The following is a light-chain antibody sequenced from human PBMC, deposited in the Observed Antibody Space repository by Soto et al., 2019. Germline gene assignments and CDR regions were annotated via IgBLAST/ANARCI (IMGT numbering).Light chain of an antibody. V-gene: IGKV3-15*01. CDR2: GAS. Sequence: EVVMTQSPDTLSASPGERATLSCRASQSVSSNLDWYQQKLGQAPRLLIYGASTRATGISARFSGSGSGTEFTLTISSLQSEDFAIYYCQQYKNWPRTFGQGTRVEIK. CDR1: QSVSSN. CDR3: QQYKNWPRT. J-gene: IGKJ1*01.